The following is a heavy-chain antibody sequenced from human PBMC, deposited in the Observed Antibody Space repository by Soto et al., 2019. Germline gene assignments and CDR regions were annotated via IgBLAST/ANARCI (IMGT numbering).Heavy chain of an antibody. V-gene: IGHV4-59*08. CDR2: IYDSGTI. J-gene: IGHJ5*02. CDR3: ARQDDFWSGSNWFDP. D-gene: IGHD3-3*01. Sequence: SETLSLTCTVSGGSISDYFWTWIRQSPGKGLEWIGYIYDSGTISYNPSLKSRVVISVDPSKNQFSLKKSLVTAADTAVYYCARQDDFWSGSNWFDPWGQGTLVTVSS. CDR1: GGSISDYF.